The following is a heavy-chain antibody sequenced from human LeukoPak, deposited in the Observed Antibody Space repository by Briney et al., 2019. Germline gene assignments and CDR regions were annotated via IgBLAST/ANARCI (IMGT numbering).Heavy chain of an antibody. Sequence: TGGSLRLSCAASGFTFSGSAMHWVRQASGKGLEWVGRIRSKANSYATAYAASVKSRFTISRDDSKNTAYLQMNSLKTEDTAVYYCTTGLPPSYWGQGTLVTVSS. V-gene: IGHV3-73*01. CDR2: IRSKANSYAT. J-gene: IGHJ4*02. CDR1: GFTFSGSA. CDR3: TTGLPPSY. D-gene: IGHD5-12*01.